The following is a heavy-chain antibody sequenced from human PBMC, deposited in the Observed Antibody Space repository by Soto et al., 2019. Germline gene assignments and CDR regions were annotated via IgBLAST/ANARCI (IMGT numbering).Heavy chain of an antibody. J-gene: IGHJ4*02. CDR3: ARGADIVLMVYATYFDY. CDR2: INPNSGGT. V-gene: IGHV1-2*02. D-gene: IGHD2-8*01. CDR1: GYTFTGYY. Sequence: ASVKVSCKASGYTFTGYYMHWVRQAPGQGLEWMGWINPNSGGTNYAQKFQGRVTMTRDTSISTAYMELSRLRSDDTAVYYCARGADIVLMVYATYFDYWGQGTLVTVSS.